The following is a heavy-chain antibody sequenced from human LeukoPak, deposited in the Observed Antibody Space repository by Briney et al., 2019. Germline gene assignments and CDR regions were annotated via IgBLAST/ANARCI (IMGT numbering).Heavy chain of an antibody. V-gene: IGHV3-30-3*01. CDR2: ISYDGSNK. CDR1: GFTFSSYA. Sequence: GGSLRLSCAASGFTFSSYAMHWVRQAPGKGLEWVAVISYDGSNKYYADSVKGRFTISRDNSKNTLYLQMNSLRAGDTAVYYCARVRRAYCGGDCYSGVDYWGQGTLDTVSS. J-gene: IGHJ4*02. CDR3: ARVRRAYCGGDCYSGVDY. D-gene: IGHD2-21*02.